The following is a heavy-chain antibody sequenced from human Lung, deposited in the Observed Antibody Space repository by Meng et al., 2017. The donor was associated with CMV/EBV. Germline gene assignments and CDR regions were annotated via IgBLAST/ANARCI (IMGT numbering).Heavy chain of an antibody. CDR1: GDSMANFY. D-gene: IGHD2-21*02. Sequence: SETLSLXCNISGDSMANFYWTWIRQPPGKGLEWVGSVFHTGDTKYNSSLKGRLTLSVDTSRKQVSLRLVSLNTADTATYYCARGRSCVDGVCYDDHNYFGPWGQGXLVTVSS. CDR3: ARGRSCVDGVCYDDHNYFGP. J-gene: IGHJ5*02. V-gene: IGHV4-59*01. CDR2: VFHTGDT.